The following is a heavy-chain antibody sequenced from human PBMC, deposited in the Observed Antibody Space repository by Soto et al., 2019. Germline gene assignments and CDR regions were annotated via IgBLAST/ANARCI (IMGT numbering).Heavy chain of an antibody. Sequence: QLQLQESGPGLVKPSETLSLTCTVSGGSINSYLLSWIRQPAGQGLEWIGRVYSSGTTDYNASLTRRATKSVETSKNQFSLKLSSVTAADTAVYYCARDIASYAYGEGYWCQGVQVTVSS. CDR3: ARDIASYAYGEGY. CDR2: VYSSGTT. J-gene: IGHJ4*02. CDR1: GGSINSYL. D-gene: IGHD2-21*01. V-gene: IGHV4-4*07.